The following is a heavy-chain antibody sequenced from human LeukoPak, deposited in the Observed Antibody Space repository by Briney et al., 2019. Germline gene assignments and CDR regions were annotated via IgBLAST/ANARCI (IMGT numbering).Heavy chain of an antibody. CDR2: INHSGST. V-gene: IGHV4-34*01. CDR1: GGSFSGYY. J-gene: IGHJ5*02. Sequence: SETLSLTCAVYGGSFSGYYWSWIRQPPGKGLEWIGEINHSGSTNYNPSLKSRVTTSVDTSKNQFSLKLSSVTAADTAVYYCARGPHGWFDPWGRGTLVTVSS. CDR3: ARGPHGWFDP.